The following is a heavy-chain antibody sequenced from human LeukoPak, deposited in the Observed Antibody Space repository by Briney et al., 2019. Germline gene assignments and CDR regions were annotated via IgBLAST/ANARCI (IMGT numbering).Heavy chain of an antibody. CDR1: GFTVSSNY. CDR3: ARDHIILRGSGSYYIDY. CDR2: IYSGGST. V-gene: IGHV3-66*02. D-gene: IGHD3-10*01. J-gene: IGHJ4*02. Sequence: GGSLRLSCAASGFTVSSNYMSWVRQAPGKGLEWVSAIYSGGSTYYADSVKGRFTISRDNYKNTLYLQMNSLRAEDTAVYYCARDHIILRGSGSYYIDYWGQGTLVTASS.